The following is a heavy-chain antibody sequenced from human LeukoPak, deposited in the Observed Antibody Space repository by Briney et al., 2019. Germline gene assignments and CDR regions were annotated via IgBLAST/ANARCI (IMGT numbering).Heavy chain of an antibody. Sequence: SVKVSCKASGGTFSSYAISWVRQAPRQGLEWMGRIIPVFGTANYAQKFQGRVTITTDESTSTAYMELSSLRSEDTAVYYCARAPSLYNWFDPWGQGTLVTVSS. CDR2: IIPVFGTA. CDR1: GGTFSSYA. CDR3: ARAPSLYNWFDP. J-gene: IGHJ5*02. V-gene: IGHV1-69*05.